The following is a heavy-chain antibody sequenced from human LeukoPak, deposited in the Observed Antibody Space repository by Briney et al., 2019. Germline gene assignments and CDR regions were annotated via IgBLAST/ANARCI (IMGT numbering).Heavy chain of an antibody. CDR3: ARDAAAGIPHFDY. V-gene: IGHV1-2*04. D-gene: IGHD6-13*01. CDR1: GYTFTGYY. CDR2: INPNSGGT. J-gene: IGHJ4*02. Sequence: GASVTVSCKASGYTFTGYYMHWVRQAPGQGLEWMGWINPNSGGTNYAQKFQGWVTMTRDTSISTAYKELSRLRSDDTAVYYCARDAAAGIPHFDYWGQGTLVTVSS.